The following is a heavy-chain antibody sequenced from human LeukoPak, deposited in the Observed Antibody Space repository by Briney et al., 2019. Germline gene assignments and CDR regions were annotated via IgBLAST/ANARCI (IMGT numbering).Heavy chain of an antibody. Sequence: PGGSLRLSCAASGXTFHFYSMTWVRQAPGKGLEWVSYISSRSSTIYYTDSVKGRFTVSRDNAKNSLNLQMNSLRDEDTAVYYCARGEDYWGQGTLVTVSS. CDR3: ARGEDY. CDR1: GXTFHFYS. V-gene: IGHV3-48*02. J-gene: IGHJ4*02. CDR2: ISSRSSTI.